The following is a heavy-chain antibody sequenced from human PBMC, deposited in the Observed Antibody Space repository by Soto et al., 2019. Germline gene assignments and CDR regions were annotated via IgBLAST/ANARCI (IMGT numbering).Heavy chain of an antibody. Sequence: QVQLQESGPGLVKPSQTLSLTCTVSGGSIRSGGYYWSWIRQHPGKGLEWIGYFYYSGNTYYYPSLKSRLTISGDTSKNQFSLNLSSVTAADTDVYYCARAMGAINYFDYWGQGTLVTVSS. CDR1: GGSIRSGGYY. CDR3: ARAMGAINYFDY. J-gene: IGHJ4*02. CDR2: FYYSGNT. V-gene: IGHV4-31*03. D-gene: IGHD1-26*01.